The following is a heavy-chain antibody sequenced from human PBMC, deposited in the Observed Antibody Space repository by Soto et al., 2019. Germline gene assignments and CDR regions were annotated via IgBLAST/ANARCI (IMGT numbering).Heavy chain of an antibody. Sequence: QITLKESVPTLVKPTQTLTLTCTFSGFSLSTTGMGVGGIRQPPGKALEWLGLLYWDEDIHYSPSLKTRLTLTQDPSKNQVVLTVTNMDPVDTATYFCVHRRSKGDFDLWGQGTLVTVS. V-gene: IGHV2-5*02. J-gene: IGHJ5*02. CDR2: LYWDEDI. CDR1: GFSLSTTGMG. CDR3: VHRRSKGDFDL.